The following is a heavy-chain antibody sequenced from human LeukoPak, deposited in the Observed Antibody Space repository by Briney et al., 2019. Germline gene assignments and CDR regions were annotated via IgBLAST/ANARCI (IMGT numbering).Heavy chain of an antibody. CDR2: IYYSGST. V-gene: IGHV4-39*07. J-gene: IGHJ5*02. CDR3: ARDRGQWLDENWFDP. CDR1: GGSVSRSPYY. D-gene: IGHD6-19*01. Sequence: NPSETLSLTCTVSGGSVSRSPYYWGWIRQPPGRGLEWIGNIYYSGSTYYNPSLKSRVTISVDTSKNQFSLKLSSVTAADTAVYYCARDRGQWLDENWFDPWGQGTLVTVSS.